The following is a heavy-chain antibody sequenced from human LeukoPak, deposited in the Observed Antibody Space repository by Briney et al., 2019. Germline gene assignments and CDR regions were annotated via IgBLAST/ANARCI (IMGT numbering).Heavy chain of an antibody. CDR3: ARDPAVNYFDY. J-gene: IGHJ4*02. V-gene: IGHV4-59*01. CDR1: GGSISSYY. CDR2: IYYSGTT. Sequence: PSETLSLTCTVSGGSISSYYWSWIRQPPGKGLDWIGYIYYSGTTNYNPSLKSRVSISLDRSENQFSLKLSSVTAADTAVYYCARDPAVNYFDYWGQGTLVTVSS. D-gene: IGHD4-17*01.